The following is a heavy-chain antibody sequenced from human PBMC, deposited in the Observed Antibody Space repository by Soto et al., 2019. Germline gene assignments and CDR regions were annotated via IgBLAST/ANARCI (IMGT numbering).Heavy chain of an antibody. J-gene: IGHJ6*02. CDR3: AKGLPGYDFWSGYYLNYYYYGMDV. V-gene: IGHV3-30*18. Sequence: PGGSLRLSCAASGFTFSSYGMHWVRQARGKGLEWVAVISYDGSNKYYADSVKGRFTISRDTSKNTLYLQMNSLRAEDTAVYYCAKGLPGYDFWSGYYLNYYYYGMDVWGQGTTVTVSS. D-gene: IGHD3-3*01. CDR1: GFTFSSYG. CDR2: ISYDGSNK.